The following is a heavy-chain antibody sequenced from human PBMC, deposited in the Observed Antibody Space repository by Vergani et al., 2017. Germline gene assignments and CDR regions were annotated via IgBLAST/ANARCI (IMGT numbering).Heavy chain of an antibody. D-gene: IGHD3-22*01. J-gene: IGHJ4*02. CDR2: MDYNGRA. CDR3: ARHVTQDYYNDSDYFDY. CDR1: GGSITSGSFY. V-gene: IGHV4-61*02. Sequence: QVQLHESGPGLVKPSQTLSLTCTVSGGSITSGSFYWSWIRQPAGKGLEWIGSMDYNGRAYYTPSLRRRVAISIDTSKMQFSLKLYSLTAADTAIYYCARHVTQDYYNDSDYFDYWGLGILVTVSS.